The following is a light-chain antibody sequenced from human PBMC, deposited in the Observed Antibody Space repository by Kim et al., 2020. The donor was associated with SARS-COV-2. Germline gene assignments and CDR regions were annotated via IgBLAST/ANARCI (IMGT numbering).Light chain of an antibody. CDR2: YDS. J-gene: IGLJ3*02. Sequence: APGKTARITCGGNNSGRKSVPWYQQKPGQAPVLVIYYDSDRPSGIPERFSGSNSGNAATLTISRVEAGDEADYYCQVWDSSSDHPVFGGGTQLTVL. CDR3: QVWDSSSDHPV. V-gene: IGLV3-21*04. CDR1: NSGRKS.